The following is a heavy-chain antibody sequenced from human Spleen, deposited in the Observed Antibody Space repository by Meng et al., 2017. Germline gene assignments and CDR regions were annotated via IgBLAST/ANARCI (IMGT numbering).Heavy chain of an antibody. Sequence: LTGGASGFTFRSYWMHWVRQAPGKGLVWVSRSNSDGSDTSYADSVKGRFTISRDNAKNTLYLQMNSLRAEDTAVYYCARGGYYGSGSYDYWGQGTLVTVSS. CDR2: SNSDGSDT. V-gene: IGHV3-74*01. CDR3: ARGGYYGSGSYDY. CDR1: GFTFRSYW. D-gene: IGHD3-10*01. J-gene: IGHJ4*02.